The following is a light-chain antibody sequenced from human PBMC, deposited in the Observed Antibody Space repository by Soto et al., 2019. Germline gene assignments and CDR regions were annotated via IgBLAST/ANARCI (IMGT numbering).Light chain of an antibody. CDR2: DAS. CDR3: QQTDSFPLS. Sequence: DIQMTQSPSTLSASVGDRVTITCRASQSISNYLAWYQQKPGKAPRLPIYDASSLESGVPSRFSGRGSGTEFTLTISSLQPEDFATYYCQQTDSFPLSFRGGTKVDIK. V-gene: IGKV1-5*01. CDR1: QSISNY. J-gene: IGKJ4*01.